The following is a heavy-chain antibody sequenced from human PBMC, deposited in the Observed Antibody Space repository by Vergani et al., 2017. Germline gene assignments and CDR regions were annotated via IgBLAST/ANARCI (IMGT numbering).Heavy chain of an antibody. CDR3: ARDRYYLGSGSYPYFYYYGLDV. V-gene: IGHV3-21*02. CDR2: ISSSSSYI. CDR1: ESTFSSYS. D-gene: IGHD3-10*01. Sequence: VQLMQSGPVMKKPGGSMKVSCQASESTFSSYSMNWVRQAPGKGLEWVSSISSSSSYIHYSDSLKGRFTISRDNAKSSLYLHMNSLRAEDTGVYYCARDRYYLGSGSYPYFYYYGLDVWGQGTAVTVSS. J-gene: IGHJ6*02.